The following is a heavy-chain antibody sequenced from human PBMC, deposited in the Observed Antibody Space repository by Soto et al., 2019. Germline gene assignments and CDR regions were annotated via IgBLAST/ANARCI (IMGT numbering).Heavy chain of an antibody. J-gene: IGHJ4*02. CDR3: ARDMTSTVVPYFDF. D-gene: IGHD2-2*01. Sequence: QVQLVQSGAEVKKPGSSVKVSCKASGGTFSNYVVNWVRQAPGQGLEWMGRIIPISGAANYAQKFQGRVTITADKSTSTSSMELSSLRSEDTAVYYCARDMTSTVVPYFDFWGQGTLVTVSS. V-gene: IGHV1-69*06. CDR2: IIPISGAA. CDR1: GGTFSNYV.